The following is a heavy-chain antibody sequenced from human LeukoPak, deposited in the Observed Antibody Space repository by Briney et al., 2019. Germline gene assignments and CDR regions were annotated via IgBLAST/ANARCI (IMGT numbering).Heavy chain of an antibody. J-gene: IGHJ4*02. CDR1: GFTFSSYA. D-gene: IGHD2-15*01. CDR3: AKDHLGTVVTPFDY. CDR2: VSGSGGST. V-gene: IGHV3-23*01. Sequence: GGSLRRSCSPSGFTFSSYAMSWVRQAPGKGLELVSAVSGSGGSTYYADSVKGRFTISRDNSKNTLYLQMNSLRAEDTAVYYCAKDHLGTVVTPFDYWGQGTLVTVSS.